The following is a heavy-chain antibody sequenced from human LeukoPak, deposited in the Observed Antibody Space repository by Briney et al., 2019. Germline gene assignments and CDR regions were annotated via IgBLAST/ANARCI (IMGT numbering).Heavy chain of an antibody. Sequence: SETLSLTCTVSGYSISSGYYWGWIRQPPGKGLEWIGSIYHSGSTYYNPSLKSRVTISVDTSKNQFSLKLSSVTAADTAVYYCARDHTVRDSSGYYRPQYAFDIWGQGTMATVSS. CDR1: GYSISSGYY. CDR2: IYHSGST. D-gene: IGHD3-22*01. CDR3: ARDHTVRDSSGYYRPQYAFDI. J-gene: IGHJ3*02. V-gene: IGHV4-38-2*02.